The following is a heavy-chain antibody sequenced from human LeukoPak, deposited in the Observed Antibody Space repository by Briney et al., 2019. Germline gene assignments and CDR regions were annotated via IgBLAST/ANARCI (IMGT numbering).Heavy chain of an antibody. CDR2: IYDTGST. Sequence: PSETLSLTCTVSGGSISTSSYYWGWIRQPPGKGLEWIGYIYDTGSTNYNPSLNSRVTISVDTSKNQFSLKLTSVTAADTAVYYCARGVIASNYFDYWGQGTLVTVSS. CDR1: GGSISTSSYY. J-gene: IGHJ4*02. D-gene: IGHD6-13*01. CDR3: ARGVIASNYFDY. V-gene: IGHV4-61*05.